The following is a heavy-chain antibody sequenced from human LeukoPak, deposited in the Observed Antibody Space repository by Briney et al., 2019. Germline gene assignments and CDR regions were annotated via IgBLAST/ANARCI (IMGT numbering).Heavy chain of an antibody. CDR2: IYASGCT. V-gene: IGHV4-4*07. J-gene: IGHJ4*02. Sequence: SETLSLTCTVSGGSISSYYWSWIPQPAGEGLEWIGRIYASGCTNYNPPLKSRVPMSVDTPKTQFTPKLRCVSDADTAVYYFATGRRGDSLFDYWGPGTPVTVSS. CDR1: GGSISSYY. CDR3: ATGRRGDSLFDY. D-gene: IGHD2-21*02.